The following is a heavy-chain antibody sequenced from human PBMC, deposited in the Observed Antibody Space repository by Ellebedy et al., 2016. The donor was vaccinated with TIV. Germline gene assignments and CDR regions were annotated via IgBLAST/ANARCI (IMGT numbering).Heavy chain of an antibody. CDR3: TTDIRKRNYFDY. CDR1: GFTFSNAW. CDR2: IKSKTDGGTT. J-gene: IGHJ4*02. V-gene: IGHV3-15*01. Sequence: GESLKISCAASGFTFSNAWMSWVRQAPGKGLEWVGRIKSKTDGGTTDYAAPVKGRFTISRDDSKNTLYLQMNSLKTEDTTVYYCTTDIRKRNYFDYWGQGTLVTVSS.